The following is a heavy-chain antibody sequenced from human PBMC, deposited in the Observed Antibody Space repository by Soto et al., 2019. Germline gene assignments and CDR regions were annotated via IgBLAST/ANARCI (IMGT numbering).Heavy chain of an antibody. D-gene: IGHD1-26*01. Sequence: QVQLVESGGGVVQPGRSLRLSCAASGFTFSSYAMHWVRQAPGKGLEWVAVISYDGSNKYYADSVKGRFTISRDNSKNTLYLQMNSLRAEDTAVYYCARATSIVGATPNWFDPWCQGTLVTVSS. V-gene: IGHV3-30-3*01. CDR3: ARATSIVGATPNWFDP. CDR1: GFTFSSYA. J-gene: IGHJ5*02. CDR2: ISYDGSNK.